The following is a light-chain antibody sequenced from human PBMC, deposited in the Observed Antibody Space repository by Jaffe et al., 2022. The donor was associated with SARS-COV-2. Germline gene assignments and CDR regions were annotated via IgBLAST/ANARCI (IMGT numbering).Light chain of an antibody. CDR1: QSISNW. J-gene: IGKJ2*01. CDR2: KAS. V-gene: IGKV1-5*03. Sequence: DIQMTQSPSTLSASVGDRVTITCRASQSISNWLAWYQQKPGKAPKLLIYKASSLEPGVPSRFSGSGSGTEFTLTISSLQPDDFATYYCQQYNSYPFTFGQGTKLDI. CDR3: QQYNSYPFT.